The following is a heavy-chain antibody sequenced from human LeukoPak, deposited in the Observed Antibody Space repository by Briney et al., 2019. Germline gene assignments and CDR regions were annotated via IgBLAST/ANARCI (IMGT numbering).Heavy chain of an antibody. V-gene: IGHV3-21*01. J-gene: IGHJ4*02. D-gene: IGHD2-2*01. Sequence: GGSLRLSCAASGFTFSGYSMNWVRQAPGKGLEWVSSISSSSSYIYYADSVKGRFTISRDNAKNSLYLQMNSLRAEDTAVYYCARVPPAMGYCSSTSCYGWGQGTLVTVSS. CDR1: GFTFSGYS. CDR3: ARVPPAMGYCSSTSCYG. CDR2: ISSSSSYI.